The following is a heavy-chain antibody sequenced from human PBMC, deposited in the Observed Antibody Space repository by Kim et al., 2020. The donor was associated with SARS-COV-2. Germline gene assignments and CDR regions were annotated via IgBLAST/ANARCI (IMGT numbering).Heavy chain of an antibody. CDR1: GFTFSSYS. CDR3: ARAIDYYDSSGYYQYYYYYGMDV. D-gene: IGHD3-22*01. Sequence: GGSLRLSCAASGFTFSSYSMNWVRQAPGKGLEWVSSISSSSSYIYYADSVKGRFTISRDNAKNSLYLQMNSLRAEDTAVYYCARAIDYYDSSGYYQYYYYYGMDVWGQGTTVTVSS. J-gene: IGHJ6*02. CDR2: ISSSSSYI. V-gene: IGHV3-21*01.